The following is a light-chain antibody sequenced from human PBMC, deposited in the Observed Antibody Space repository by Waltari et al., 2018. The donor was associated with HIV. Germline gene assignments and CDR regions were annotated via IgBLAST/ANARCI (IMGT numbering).Light chain of an antibody. V-gene: IGLV6-57*04. CDR2: EDT. CDR1: SGTIASNS. J-gene: IGLJ2*01. Sequence: FMLTQPHSMSASPGTTVTISCTRSSGTIASNSVQWYQQRPGGAPTTVVFEDTQRPSGVPERCSGSIDSSSNSASLTISGLKTEDEADYYCQSYDTTNHLIFGGGTKVTVL. CDR3: QSYDTTNHLI.